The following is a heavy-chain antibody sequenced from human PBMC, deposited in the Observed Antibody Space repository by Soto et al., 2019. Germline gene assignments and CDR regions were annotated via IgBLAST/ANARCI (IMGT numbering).Heavy chain of an antibody. CDR1: GYSFTRNW. V-gene: IGHV5-51*01. CDR2: IYPGDSDT. J-gene: IGHJ6*02. Sequence: PGESLKISCKGSGYSFTRNWIAWVRQMPGKGLEWMGIIYPGDSDTRYGPSFQGQVIMSVDKSINTAYLQWSSLKASDTAMYYCARREDFYGMDVCGQRTTVTVSS. CDR3: ARREDFYGMDV. D-gene: IGHD1-26*01.